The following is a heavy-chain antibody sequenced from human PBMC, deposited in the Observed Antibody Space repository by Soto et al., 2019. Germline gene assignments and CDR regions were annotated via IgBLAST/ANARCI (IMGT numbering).Heavy chain of an antibody. V-gene: IGHV3-23*01. CDR3: ARRWELDF. CDR1: GFTFTDYA. Sequence: EVHLLESGGDLVQPGGSLTLSCAASGFTFTDYAMNWVRQAPGKGLEWVSAISSSGANTYYADSVRGRFVFSRDNSKNTVYLQLNSLRAEDTAVYYCARRWELDFWGQGTLVTISS. D-gene: IGHD1-26*01. J-gene: IGHJ4*02. CDR2: ISSSGANT.